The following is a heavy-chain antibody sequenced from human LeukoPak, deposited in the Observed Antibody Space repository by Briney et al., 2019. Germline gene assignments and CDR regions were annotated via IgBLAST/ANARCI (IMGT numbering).Heavy chain of an antibody. CDR3: ARGQGTVTTH. CDR1: GGSFSGYY. Sequence: SETLSLTCAASGGSFSGYYWTWIRQPPGKGLEWIGEINHSGSANYNPSLKSRVTISLDTSKNQFSLKLSSVTAADTAVYYCARGQGTVTTHWGQGTLVTVSS. CDR2: INHSGSA. D-gene: IGHD4-17*01. V-gene: IGHV4-34*01. J-gene: IGHJ4*02.